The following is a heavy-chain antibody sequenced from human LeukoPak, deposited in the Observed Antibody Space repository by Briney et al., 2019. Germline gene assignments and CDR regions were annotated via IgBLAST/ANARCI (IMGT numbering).Heavy chain of an antibody. CDR2: ISYDGSNK. Sequence: GGSLRLSCAASGFTFSSYGMHWVRQAPGKGLEWVAVISYDGSNKYYADSVKGRFTISRDNSKNTLYLQMNSLRAEDTAVYYCAKAGSWEYSGYACDYWGQGTLVTVSS. J-gene: IGHJ4*02. V-gene: IGHV3-30*18. CDR1: GFTFSSYG. D-gene: IGHD5-12*01. CDR3: AKAGSWEYSGYACDY.